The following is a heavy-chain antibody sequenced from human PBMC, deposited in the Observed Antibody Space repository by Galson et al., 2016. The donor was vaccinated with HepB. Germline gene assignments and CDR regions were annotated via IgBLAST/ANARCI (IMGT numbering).Heavy chain of an antibody. Sequence: SLRLSCAASGFTFSDYTLNWVRQAPGKGLEWVSCISSGSSYIYYADSVKGRFTISRDDAKKSLYLQMNSFRADDTAIYYCARVPRGYLPSVFDYWGQGILVTVSS. CDR2: ISSGSSYI. CDR3: ARVPRGYLPSVFDY. J-gene: IGHJ4*02. D-gene: IGHD6-25*01. V-gene: IGHV3-21*01. CDR1: GFTFSDYT.